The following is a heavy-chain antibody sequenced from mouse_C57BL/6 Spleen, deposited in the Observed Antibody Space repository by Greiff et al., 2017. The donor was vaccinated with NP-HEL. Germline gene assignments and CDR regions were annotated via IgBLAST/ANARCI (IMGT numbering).Heavy chain of an antibody. Sequence: QVQLQQSGAELVKPGASVKMSCKASGYTFTSYWITWVKQRPGQGLEWIGDIYPGSGSTNYNEKFKSKATLTVDTSSSTAYMQLSSLTSEDSAVYYCARTRDFYYYGSSPYWYFDVWGTGTTVTVSS. V-gene: IGHV1-55*01. CDR3: ARTRDFYYYGSSPYWYFDV. CDR1: GYTFTSYW. CDR2: IYPGSGST. D-gene: IGHD1-1*01. J-gene: IGHJ1*03.